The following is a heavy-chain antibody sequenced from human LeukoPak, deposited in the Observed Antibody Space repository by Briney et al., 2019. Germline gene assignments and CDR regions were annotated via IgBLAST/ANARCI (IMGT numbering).Heavy chain of an antibody. Sequence: PGGSLRLSCAASGFTFSGSAMHWVRQASGEGLEWVGRIRSKANSYATAYAASVKGRFTISRDDSKNTAYLQMNSLKTEDTAVYYCTRSGYSYGGGGDYWGQGTLVTVSS. CDR1: GFTFSGSA. V-gene: IGHV3-73*01. CDR2: IRSKANSYAT. J-gene: IGHJ4*02. D-gene: IGHD5-18*01. CDR3: TRSGYSYGGGGDY.